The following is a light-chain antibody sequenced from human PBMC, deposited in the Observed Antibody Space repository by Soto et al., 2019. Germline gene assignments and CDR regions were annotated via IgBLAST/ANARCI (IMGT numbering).Light chain of an antibody. CDR1: QSLLHSNGYNY. V-gene: IGKV2-28*01. Sequence: DIVMTQSPLSLPVTPGEPASISCRSSQSLLHSNGYNYLHWYLQKPGQSPQLLIYLGSNRASGVPERVSGSGSGTDFTLKISRVEAEDVGVYYCMQALQTPATFGQGTKVEIK. J-gene: IGKJ1*01. CDR3: MQALQTPAT. CDR2: LGS.